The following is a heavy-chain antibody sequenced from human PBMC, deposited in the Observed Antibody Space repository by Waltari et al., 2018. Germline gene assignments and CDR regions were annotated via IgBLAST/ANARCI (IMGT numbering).Heavy chain of an antibody. V-gene: IGHV3-21*01. CDR2: ISDGSDYS. CDR3: ARDFYCSDGRCTDY. J-gene: IGHJ4*02. CDR1: GLHFRRYS. Sequence: EVQLVESGGGLVKPGGSLRLSCVVSGLHFRRYSRNWVRQAPGKGLEWVSYISDGSDYSYYADSVKGRFTISRDNAKNSLYLQMNRLRTDDTAVYYCARDFYCSDGRCTDYWGQGTLVTVSS. D-gene: IGHD2-15*01.